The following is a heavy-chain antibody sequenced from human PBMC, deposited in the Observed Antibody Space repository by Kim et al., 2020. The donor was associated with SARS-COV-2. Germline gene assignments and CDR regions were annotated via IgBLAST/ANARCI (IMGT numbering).Heavy chain of an antibody. CDR2: IYYSGST. Sequence: SETLSLTCTVSGGSISSYYWSWIRQPPGKGLEWIGYIYYSGSTNYNPSLKSRVTISVDTSKNQFSLKLSSVTAADTAVYYCARVGVSCSSTSCYVEWFDPWGQGTLLTVSS. V-gene: IGHV4-59*01. D-gene: IGHD2-2*01. J-gene: IGHJ5*02. CDR3: ARVGVSCSSTSCYVEWFDP. CDR1: GGSISSYY.